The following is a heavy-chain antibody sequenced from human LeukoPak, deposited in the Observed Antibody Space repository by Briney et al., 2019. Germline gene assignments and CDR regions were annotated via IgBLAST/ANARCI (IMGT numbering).Heavy chain of an antibody. CDR3: ARDGRYFDWLLFGAFDI. D-gene: IGHD3-9*01. CDR1: GFSFSNYA. J-gene: IGHJ3*02. Sequence: GGSLRLSCAASGFSFSNYAMHWVRQAPGKGLEWVAVISYDGSNKYYADSVKGRFTISRDNSKNTLSPQMNSLRVEDTALYYCARDGRYFDWLLFGAFDIWGQGTMVTVSS. CDR2: ISYDGSNK. V-gene: IGHV3-30-3*01.